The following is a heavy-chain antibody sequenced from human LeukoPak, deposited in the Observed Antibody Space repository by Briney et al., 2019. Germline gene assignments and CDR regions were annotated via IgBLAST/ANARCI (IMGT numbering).Heavy chain of an antibody. CDR3: ARVLEGGYNLIDI. D-gene: IGHD3-22*01. CDR2: IYHSGST. Sequence: SGTLSLTCAVSGGSISSSNWWSWVRQPPGKGLEWIGEIYHSGSTNYNPSLESRVTISVDKSKNQFSLKLSSVTAADTAVYYCARVLEGGYNLIDIWGQGTMVTVSS. CDR1: GGSISSSNW. V-gene: IGHV4-4*02. J-gene: IGHJ3*02.